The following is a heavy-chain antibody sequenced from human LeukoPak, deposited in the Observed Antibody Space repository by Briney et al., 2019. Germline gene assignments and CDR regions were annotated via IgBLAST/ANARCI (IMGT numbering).Heavy chain of an antibody. Sequence: SGGSLRLSCAASGFSFRSFWMSWVRQAPGKGLEWVASVKEDGSDKYYVESVKGRFTISRESARNSLYLQMNSLRAEDTAVYYCARVLWFGGIYYFDYWGQGTLVTVSS. V-gene: IGHV3-7*04. CDR2: VKEDGSDK. CDR3: ARVLWFGGIYYFDY. D-gene: IGHD3-10*01. J-gene: IGHJ4*02. CDR1: GFSFRSFW.